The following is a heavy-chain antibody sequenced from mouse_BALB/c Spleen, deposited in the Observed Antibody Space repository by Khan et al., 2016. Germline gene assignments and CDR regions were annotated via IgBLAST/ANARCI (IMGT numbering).Heavy chain of an antibody. D-gene: IGHD1-3*01. Sequence: VQLKQSGAELVRSGALVKLSCTSSGFNIKDYYIHWVRQRPEQGLEWIGWIDPENGDTEYAPKFQGKATMTAHTSSNTAYLHLSSLTSEDTAVSYCNAGYGSSDALDYWGQGTSVTVSS. J-gene: IGHJ4*01. CDR2: IDPENGDT. CDR1: GFNIKDYY. CDR3: NAGYGSSDALDY. V-gene: IGHV14-4*02.